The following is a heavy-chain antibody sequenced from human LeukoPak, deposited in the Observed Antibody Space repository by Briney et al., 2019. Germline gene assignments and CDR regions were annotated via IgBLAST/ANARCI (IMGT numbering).Heavy chain of an antibody. Sequence: GGSLRLSCAASGFTFSSYEMNWVRQAPGKGLEWVSYISSSGSTIYYADSVKGRFTISRDSAKNSLYLQMNSLRAEDTAVYYCAREGDGYNYGYMDVWGKGTTVTISS. CDR3: AREGDGYNYGYMDV. D-gene: IGHD5-24*01. CDR2: ISSSGSTI. V-gene: IGHV3-48*03. J-gene: IGHJ6*03. CDR1: GFTFSSYE.